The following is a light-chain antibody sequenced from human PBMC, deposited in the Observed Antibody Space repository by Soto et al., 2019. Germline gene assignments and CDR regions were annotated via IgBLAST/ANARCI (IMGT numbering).Light chain of an antibody. CDR3: QHYKSDPEA. Sequence: IRLTQSASTLSGSVGDRVTIACRASQTIXSWLAWYQQKPGKAPKVLXDKASTLKRGGPSRFSGSGSGTEFTLTISSLHPYDFANYYCQHYKSDPEAFGQGTKVDIK. CDR1: QTIXSW. V-gene: IGKV1-5*03. J-gene: IGKJ1*01. CDR2: KAS.